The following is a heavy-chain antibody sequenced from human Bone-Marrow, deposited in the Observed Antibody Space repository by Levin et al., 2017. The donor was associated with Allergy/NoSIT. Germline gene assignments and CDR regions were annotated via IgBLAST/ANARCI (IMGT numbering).Heavy chain of an antibody. CDR3: ARCPSGSYPTRFDY. Sequence: SETLSLTCTVFGGSISGYYWSWIRQPPGKGLEWIGYIYNSGRTNYNPSLKSRVTISVDTSKNQFSLRLTSVTAADTAVYYCARCPSGSYPTRFDYWGQGTLVTVSS. D-gene: IGHD1-26*01. CDR1: GGSISGYY. J-gene: IGHJ4*02. V-gene: IGHV4-59*01. CDR2: IYNSGRT.